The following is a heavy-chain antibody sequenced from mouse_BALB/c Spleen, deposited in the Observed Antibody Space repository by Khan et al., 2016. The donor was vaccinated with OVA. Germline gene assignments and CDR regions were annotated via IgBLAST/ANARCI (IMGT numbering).Heavy chain of an antibody. Sequence: EVQLQESGPGLVKPSQTVSLTCTVTAISITTRNYRCSCIRQFPGNKLEWIGYIYYSGIITYHPSLTSRATITTDTSKNQVFLEMNSLTAEDTGTYYGARDEYYGYWDFDGWGAGTTVTVSS. V-gene: IGHV3-5*02. D-gene: IGHD1-1*01. J-gene: IGHJ1*01. CDR1: AISITTRNYR. CDR3: ARDEYYGYWDFDG. CDR2: IYYSGII.